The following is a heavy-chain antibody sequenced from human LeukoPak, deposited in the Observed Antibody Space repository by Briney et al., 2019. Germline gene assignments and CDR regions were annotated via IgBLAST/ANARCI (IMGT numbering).Heavy chain of an antibody. CDR3: ARGSTLGDFWSGYYPHY. D-gene: IGHD3-3*01. CDR1: GFTVSSNY. J-gene: IGHJ4*02. Sequence: GGSLRLSCAASGFTVSSNYMSWVRQAPGKGLEWVSVIYSGGSTYYADSVKGRFTISRDNSKNTLYLQMNSLRAEDTAVYYCARGSTLGDFWSGYYPHYWGQGTLVTVSS. CDR2: IYSGGST. V-gene: IGHV3-66*01.